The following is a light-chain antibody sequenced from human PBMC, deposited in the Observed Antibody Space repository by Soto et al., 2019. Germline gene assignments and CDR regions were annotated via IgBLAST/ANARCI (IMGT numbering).Light chain of an antibody. CDR2: KAT. Sequence: QIPQSPSTLSASVGDRVPLTCPARQRINTWLAWYQQKPRRAPKLLIYKATNLQNGVPSRFSGSGSGTEFTLTIGSLQPDDFATYFCQRYNTNSRTFGQGTKVEV. J-gene: IGKJ1*01. CDR3: QRYNTNSRT. V-gene: IGKV1-5*03. CDR1: QRINTW.